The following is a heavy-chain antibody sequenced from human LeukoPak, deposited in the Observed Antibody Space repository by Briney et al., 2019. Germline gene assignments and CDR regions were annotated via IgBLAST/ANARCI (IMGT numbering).Heavy chain of an antibody. CDR1: GFTFSSYA. CDR2: ISGSGGST. Sequence: GGSLRLSCAASGFTFSSYAMSWVRQAPGKGLEWVSAISGSGGSTYYADSVKGRFTISRDNSKNTLYLQMNSPRAEDTAVYYCAKPNVAGTSYYGMDVWGQGTTVTVSS. CDR3: AKPNVAGTSYYGMDV. V-gene: IGHV3-23*01. J-gene: IGHJ6*02. D-gene: IGHD6-19*01.